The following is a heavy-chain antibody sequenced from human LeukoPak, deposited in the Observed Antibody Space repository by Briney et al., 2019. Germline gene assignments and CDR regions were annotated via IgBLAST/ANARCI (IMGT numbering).Heavy chain of an antibody. CDR2: ISGSGGST. V-gene: IGHV3-23*01. CDR3: ARVVGATKVLDY. Sequence: GGSLRLSCAASGFTFSSYAMSWVRQAPGKGLEWVSAISGSGGSTYYADSVKGRFTISRDNSKNTLYLQMNSLRAEDTAVYYCARVVGATKVLDYWAREPWSPSPQ. J-gene: IGHJ4*02. CDR1: GFTFSSYA. D-gene: IGHD1-26*01.